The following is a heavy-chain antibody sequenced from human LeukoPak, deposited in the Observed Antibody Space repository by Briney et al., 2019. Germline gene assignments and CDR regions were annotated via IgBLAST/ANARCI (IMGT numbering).Heavy chain of an antibody. J-gene: IGHJ6*02. CDR2: IYYSGST. CDR3: ARAGYSSSWDYYYYYGMDV. CDR1: GGSFSGYY. Sequence: SETLSLTCAVYGGSFSGYYWSWIRQPPGKGLEWIGYIYYSGSTNYNPSLKSRVTISVDTSKNQFSLKLSSVAAADTAVYYCARAGYSSSWDYYYYYGMDVWGQGTTVTVSS. D-gene: IGHD6-13*01. V-gene: IGHV4-59*01.